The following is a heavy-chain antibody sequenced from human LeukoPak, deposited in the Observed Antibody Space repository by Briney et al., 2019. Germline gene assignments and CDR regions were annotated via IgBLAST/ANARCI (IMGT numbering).Heavy chain of an antibody. CDR2: IYYSGST. Sequence: KASETLSLTCTVSGGSISSGDYYWSWIRQPPGKGLEWIGYIYYSGSTYYNPSLKSRVTISVDTSKNQFSLKLSSVTAADTAVYYCARVGKSHYGDYVEWFDPWGQGTLVTVSS. J-gene: IGHJ5*02. V-gene: IGHV4-30-4*02. D-gene: IGHD4-17*01. CDR3: ARVGKSHYGDYVEWFDP. CDR1: GGSISSGDYY.